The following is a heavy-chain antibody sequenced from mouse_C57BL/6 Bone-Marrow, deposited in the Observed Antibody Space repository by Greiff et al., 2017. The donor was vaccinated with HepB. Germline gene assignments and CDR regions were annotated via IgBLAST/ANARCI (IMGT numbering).Heavy chain of an antibody. J-gene: IGHJ3*01. D-gene: IGHD2-5*01. Sequence: EVQLQESGAELVRPGASVKLSCTASGFNIKDDYMHWVKQRPEQGLEWIGWIDPENGDTEYASKFQGKATITADTSSNTAYLQLSSLTSEDTAVYYCTTVLLPIATTTAYWGQGTLVTVSA. CDR3: TTVLLPIATTTAY. CDR2: IDPENGDT. CDR1: GFNIKDDY. V-gene: IGHV14-4*01.